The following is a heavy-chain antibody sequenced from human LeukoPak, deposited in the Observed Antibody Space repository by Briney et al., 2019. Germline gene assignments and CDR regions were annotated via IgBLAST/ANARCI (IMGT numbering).Heavy chain of an antibody. Sequence: ASVKVSCKASGYTFTGYYIHWVRQAPGQGLEWMGIINPSGGSTSYAQKFQGRVTMTRDMSTSTVYMELSSLRSEDTAVYYCARGVIVDSRSQKNYFDYWGQGTLVTVSS. D-gene: IGHD2/OR15-2a*01. CDR3: ARGVIVDSRSQKNYFDY. CDR2: INPSGGST. CDR1: GYTFTGYY. V-gene: IGHV1-46*01. J-gene: IGHJ4*02.